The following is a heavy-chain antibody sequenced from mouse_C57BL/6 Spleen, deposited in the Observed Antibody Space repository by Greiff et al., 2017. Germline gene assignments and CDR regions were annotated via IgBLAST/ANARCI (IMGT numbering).Heavy chain of an antibody. V-gene: IGHV14-4*01. CDR2: IDPENGDT. Sequence: VQLQQSGAELVRPGASVKLSCTASGFNIKDDYMHWVKQRPEQGLEWIGWIDPENGDTEYASKFQGKATITADTSSNPAYLQLSSLTSEDTAVYYCTTGGNYSYWGQGTTLTVSS. CDR3: TTGGNYSY. D-gene: IGHD2-1*01. J-gene: IGHJ2*01. CDR1: GFNIKDDY.